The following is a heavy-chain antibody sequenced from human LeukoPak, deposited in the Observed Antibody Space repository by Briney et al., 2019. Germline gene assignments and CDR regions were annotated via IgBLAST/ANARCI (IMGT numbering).Heavy chain of an antibody. CDR2: INPSGGST. V-gene: IGHV1-46*01. J-gene: IGHJ4*02. CDR3: ASATYYYDSSGYD. D-gene: IGHD3-22*01. CDR1: GYTFTSYY. Sequence: VSVKVSCKASGYTFTSYYMHWVRQAPGQGLEWMGIINPSGGSTSYAQKFQGRVTMTRDTSTSTVYMELSSLRSEDTAVYYCASATYYYDSSGYDWGQGTLVTVSS.